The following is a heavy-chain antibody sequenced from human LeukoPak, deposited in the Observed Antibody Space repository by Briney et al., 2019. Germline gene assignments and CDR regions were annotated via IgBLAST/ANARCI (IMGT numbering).Heavy chain of an antibody. Sequence: SETLSLTCAVYGASFSGYYWSWIRQPPGKGLEWIGEINHSGSTNYNPSLKSRVTISVDTSKNQFSLKLSSVTAADTAVYYCARRYYGSGTNYFDYWGQGTLVTVSS. CDR3: ARRYYGSGTNYFDY. D-gene: IGHD3-10*01. CDR2: INHSGST. V-gene: IGHV4-34*01. CDR1: GASFSGYY. J-gene: IGHJ4*02.